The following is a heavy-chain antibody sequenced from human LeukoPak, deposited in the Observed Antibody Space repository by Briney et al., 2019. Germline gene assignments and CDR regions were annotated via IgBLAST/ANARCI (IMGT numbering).Heavy chain of an antibody. CDR2: INTNTGNP. J-gene: IGHJ4*02. CDR3: ARGRGVCIAAAGGEFDH. CDR1: GYTFTHYA. D-gene: IGHD6-13*01. V-gene: IGHV7-4-1*02. Sequence: GAAVTVSYKASGYTFTHYAMMWVRQAPGQGREEMGWINTNTGNPPYPQGFTGRSVFSLDTSLRTAYLQISILNPVGTALYFCARGRGVCIAAAGGEFDHWGQGTRVSVFS.